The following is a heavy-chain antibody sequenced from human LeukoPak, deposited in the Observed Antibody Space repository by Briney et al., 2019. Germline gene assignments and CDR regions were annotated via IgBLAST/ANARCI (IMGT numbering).Heavy chain of an antibody. V-gene: IGHV1-2*02. D-gene: IGHD3-22*01. J-gene: IGHJ4*02. CDR3: ARDRGMSTYYYDSSGSNGLDY. CDR1: GYTLTGYY. Sequence: GASVKVSCKASGYTLTGYYMHWVRQAPGQGLEWMGWINPNSGGTNYAQKFQGRVTMTRDTSISTAYMELSRLRSDDTAVYYCARDRGMSTYYYDSSGSNGLDYWGQGTLVTVSS. CDR2: INPNSGGT.